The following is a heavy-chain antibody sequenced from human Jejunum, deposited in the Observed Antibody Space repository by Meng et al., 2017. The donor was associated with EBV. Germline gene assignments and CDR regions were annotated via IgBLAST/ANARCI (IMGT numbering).Heavy chain of an antibody. CDR1: GGSISSGGYS. CDR2: IYYSGSA. J-gene: IGHJ4*02. Sequence: QLQLPESGSVLVKPSETLSLTCAVAGGSISSGGYSWHWIRQPPGKGLQWIGYIYYSGSAFYNPSLKSRVTLSVDRSKNQFSLNLSSVTAADTAVYYCARGAYFDYWGQGTLVTVAS. V-gene: IGHV4-30-2*01. CDR3: ARGAYFDY.